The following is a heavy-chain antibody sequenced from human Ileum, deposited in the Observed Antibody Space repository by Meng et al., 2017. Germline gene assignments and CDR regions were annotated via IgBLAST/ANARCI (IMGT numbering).Heavy chain of an antibody. CDR1: GDSVSSNTAA. CDR2: TYYRSKWYN. D-gene: IGHD2-21*02. V-gene: IGHV6-1*01. J-gene: IGHJ4*02. Sequence: TLSLTCAISGDSVSSNTAAWSWVRLSPSRGLEWLGRTYYRSKWYNDYALSVKGRISINPDTSKNQFSLQLNSVTPEDTAVYYCARGRANCGADCFPFDYWGQGTLVTVSS. CDR3: ARGRANCGADCFPFDY.